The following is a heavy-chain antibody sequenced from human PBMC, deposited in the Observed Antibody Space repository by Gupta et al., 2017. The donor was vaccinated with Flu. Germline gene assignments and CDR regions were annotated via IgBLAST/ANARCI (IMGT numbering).Heavy chain of an antibody. D-gene: IGHD3-3*01. Sequence: QVHLIESGGGVVHPGTSLRLSCGASGFTFSFYAMHWVRQAPGRGLEWLANISHDGEFQFYADSVKGRFTISRDNSKNTLDLQMNNLRPEDTAVYYCVKDQRQTWSFDYWGQGTLVTASS. V-gene: IGHV3-30*18. CDR2: ISHDGEFQ. J-gene: IGHJ4*02. CDR3: VKDQRQTWSFDY. CDR1: GFTFSFYA.